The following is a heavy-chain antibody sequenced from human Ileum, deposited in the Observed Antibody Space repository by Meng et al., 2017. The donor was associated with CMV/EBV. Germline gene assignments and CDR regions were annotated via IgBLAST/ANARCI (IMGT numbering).Heavy chain of an antibody. CDR3: AREDYGSGTARDNGFDF. V-gene: IGHV1-2*02. CDR1: GYSFTGHH. J-gene: IGHJ3*01. D-gene: IGHD3-10*01. Sequence: ASVKVSCKAAGYSFTGHHVHWVRQTPGQGLEWMGWITPNSGDTNYAQKFQGRVTMTSDTSMTTVYMELSGLRSDDTAVYYCAREDYGSGTARDNGFDFWGQGTMVTVS. CDR2: ITPNSGDT.